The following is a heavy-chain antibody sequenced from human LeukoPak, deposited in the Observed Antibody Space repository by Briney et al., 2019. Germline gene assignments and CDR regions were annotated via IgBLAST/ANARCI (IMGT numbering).Heavy chain of an antibody. CDR1: GFTFSTYE. CDR3: AGVARYYSDY. CDR2: ISSSGSTI. V-gene: IGHV3-48*03. D-gene: IGHD5-12*01. J-gene: IGHJ4*02. Sequence: GGSLRLSCAASGFTFSTYEMKWVRQAPGKGLEWVPYISSSGSTIYYADSVKGRFTISRDNAKNSLYLQMSSLRADDTAVYYCAGVARYYSDYWGQGTLVTVSS.